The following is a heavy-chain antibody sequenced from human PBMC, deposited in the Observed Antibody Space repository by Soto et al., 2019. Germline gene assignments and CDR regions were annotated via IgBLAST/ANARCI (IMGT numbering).Heavy chain of an antibody. CDR2: ISAYNGNT. CDR3: ARDVGLGHCSGGSCYAVNFDY. Sequence: ASVKVSCKASGYTFTSYGSSWVRQAPGQGLEWMGWISAYNGNTNYAQKLQGRVTMTTDTSTSTAYMELRSLRSDDTAVYYCARDVGLGHCSGGSCYAVNFDYWGQGTLVTVSS. J-gene: IGHJ4*02. V-gene: IGHV1-18*01. CDR1: GYTFTSYG. D-gene: IGHD2-15*01.